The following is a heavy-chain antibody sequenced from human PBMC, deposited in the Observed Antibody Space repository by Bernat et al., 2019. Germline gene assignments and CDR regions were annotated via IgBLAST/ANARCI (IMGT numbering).Heavy chain of an antibody. D-gene: IGHD4-17*01. Sequence: QVLLQQWGAGLLKPSETLSPTCAVYSGPFSGYYWSWVRQPPGKGLEWIGEINHGGSTTYIPSLKSRVTISVDTSKNQFSLKLTSVTAADTAVYYCARGYGDYASQYFDLWGRGTLVTVSS. CDR2: INHGGST. CDR1: SGPFSGYY. J-gene: IGHJ2*01. CDR3: ARGYGDYASQYFDL. V-gene: IGHV4-34*01.